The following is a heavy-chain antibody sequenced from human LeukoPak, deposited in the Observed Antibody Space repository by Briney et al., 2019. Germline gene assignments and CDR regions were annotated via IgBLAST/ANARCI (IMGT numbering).Heavy chain of an antibody. J-gene: IGHJ4*02. D-gene: IGHD3-22*01. V-gene: IGHV3-23*01. CDR3: AKLSGSGVATLIVVLPYYFDY. Sequence: ETLSLTCSVSGGSISSYYWSWVRQAPGKGLEWVSAISGSGGSTYYADSVKGRFTISRDNSKNTLYLQMNSLRADDTAVYYCAKLSGSGVATLIVVLPYYFDYWGQGTLVTVSS. CDR1: GGSISSYY. CDR2: ISGSGGST.